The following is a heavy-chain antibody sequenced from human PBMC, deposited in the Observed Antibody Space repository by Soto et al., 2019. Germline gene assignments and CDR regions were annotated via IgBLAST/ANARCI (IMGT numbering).Heavy chain of an antibody. CDR3: AREDFYNGMDV. CDR2: IRYSGST. CDR1: GGSITSAE. Sequence: PSGSLSLASAASGGSITSAEWSWIRQPPGKGLEWIGYIRYSGSTNYSPSLKSRVAISVDTSKSQFSLKLSSVTAADTAVYYCAREDFYNGMDVWGQGTTVTVSS. J-gene: IGHJ6*02. V-gene: IGHV4-59*01.